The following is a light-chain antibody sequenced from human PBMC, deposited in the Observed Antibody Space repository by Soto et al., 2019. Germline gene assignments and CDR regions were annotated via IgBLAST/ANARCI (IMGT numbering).Light chain of an antibody. CDR1: QGIRDE. CDR3: LQDYDYPRT. CDR2: AAS. J-gene: IGKJ1*01. Sequence: IQMTQSPSSLSVSVGDRVRITCRASQGIRDELVWYQQKAGKAPNLLISAASRLQSGVPSRFSGRGSGTDFTLTISSLQPEDFATYYCLQDYDYPRTFGQGTKVDI. V-gene: IGKV1-6*01.